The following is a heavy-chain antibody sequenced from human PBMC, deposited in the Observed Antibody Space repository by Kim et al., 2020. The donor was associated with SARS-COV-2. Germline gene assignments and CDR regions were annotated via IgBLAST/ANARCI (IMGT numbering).Heavy chain of an antibody. CDR1: GYTFKNFD. V-gene: IGHV1-18*01. CDR3: ARNWELLN. D-gene: IGHD7-27*01. CDR2: ISPYNGDT. Sequence: ASVKVSCKASGYTFKNFDITWVRQAPGQGLEWMGWISPYNGDTNYAQKFQGRVTMTTDTSTSTAYMELRSLRSDDTAVYYCARNWELLNWGQGTLVTVSS. J-gene: IGHJ4*02.